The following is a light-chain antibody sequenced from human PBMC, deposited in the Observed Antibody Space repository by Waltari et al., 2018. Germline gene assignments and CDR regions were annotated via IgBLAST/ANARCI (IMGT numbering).Light chain of an antibody. CDR3: MQGTLWPYT. CDR1: QSLVHTDGSTY. CDR2: KVS. V-gene: IGKV2-30*02. J-gene: IGKJ2*01. Sequence: DVVMTQSPLSLPVTLGQPASISCRSSQSLVHTDGSTYLSWFQQRPGPSPRRLIYKVSNRDSGVPDRFSGSGSGTDFTLKISRVEAEDVGVYYCMQGTLWPYTFGQGTKLEIK.